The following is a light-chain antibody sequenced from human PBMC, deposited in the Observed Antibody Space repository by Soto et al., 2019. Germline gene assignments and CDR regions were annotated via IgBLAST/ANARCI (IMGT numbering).Light chain of an antibody. CDR1: SGHSDYA. Sequence: QPVLTQSPSASASPGASVKLTCTLSSGHSDYAIAWHQQQPEKGPRYLMKVTSDGSHTKGDGIADRFSGSSSGADRYLTISSLRSDDEADYYCQAWGTGGVFGGGTKVTVL. CDR3: QAWGTGGV. V-gene: IGLV4-69*01. J-gene: IGLJ3*02. CDR2: VTSDGSH.